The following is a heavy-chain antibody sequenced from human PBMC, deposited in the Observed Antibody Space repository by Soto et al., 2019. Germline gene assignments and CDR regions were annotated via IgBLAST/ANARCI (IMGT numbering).Heavy chain of an antibody. J-gene: IGHJ6*02. Sequence: QVQLVQSGAEVKKPGSSVKVSCKTSGVSFNNNGIGWVRQAPGHGLEWMGGVSPPFRTSNYARKFQGRISITADASTGTVNMELSSLTSEDTAQYYCARVLYYGSGSYSPYGVDVWGHGTTVTVSS. CDR1: GVSFNNNG. D-gene: IGHD3-10*01. CDR2: VSPPFRTS. CDR3: ARVLYYGSGSYSPYGVDV. V-gene: IGHV1-69*01.